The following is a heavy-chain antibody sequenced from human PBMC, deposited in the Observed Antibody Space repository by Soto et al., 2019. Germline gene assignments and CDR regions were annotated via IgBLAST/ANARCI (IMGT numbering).Heavy chain of an antibody. J-gene: IGHJ4*02. D-gene: IGHD1-26*01. Sequence: LVNPTETLTLTCTVSGFSLSNARMGVSWIRQPPGKALEWLAHIFSNDEKSYSTSLKSRLTISKDTSKSQVVLTMTKMDSVDTAKYYCARIVGASPLYDYWGQGTLVTVSS. CDR3: ARIVGASPLYDY. V-gene: IGHV2-26*01. CDR2: IFSNDEK. CDR1: GFSLSNARMG.